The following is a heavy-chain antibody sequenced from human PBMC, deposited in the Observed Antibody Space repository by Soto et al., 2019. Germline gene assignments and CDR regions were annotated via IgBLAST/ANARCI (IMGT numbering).Heavy chain of an antibody. D-gene: IGHD1-26*01. CDR2: IYTGSTT. V-gene: IGHV3-66*04. J-gene: IGHJ2*01. CDR3: ARHVGSYWYFDL. Sequence: EVQLVESGGGLVQPGGSLRLSCAASGFTVSSSYMGWVRQAPGKGLEWVSSIYTGSTTYYADSVRGRFTISTDNYKDTLYLQMNSLRVDDTAMYYCARHVGSYWYFDLWGRGTRVTVSS. CDR1: GFTVSSSY.